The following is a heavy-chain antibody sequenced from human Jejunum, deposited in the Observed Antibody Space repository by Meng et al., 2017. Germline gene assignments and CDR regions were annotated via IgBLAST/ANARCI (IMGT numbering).Heavy chain of an antibody. CDR2: ISLSGSP. CDR3: ARHGAAPYFDD. V-gene: IGHV4-4*02. D-gene: IGHD2-15*01. J-gene: IGHJ4*02. CDR1: GGSISISSW. Sequence: HAQRLDEVPGLVTHWGTLSLTCAGYGGSISISSWWRWVRQPPGKGLEWIGEISLSGSPSYNPSLRTRVTISIDTSRNQFSLSLSSVTAADTAVYYCARHGAAPYFDDWGQGSLVTVSS.